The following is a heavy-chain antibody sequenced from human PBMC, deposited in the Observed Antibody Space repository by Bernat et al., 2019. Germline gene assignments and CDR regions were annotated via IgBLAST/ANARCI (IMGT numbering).Heavy chain of an antibody. CDR1: QYTFTGYY. V-gene: IGHV1-2*04. J-gene: IGHJ6*02. CDR2: INPNSGAT. D-gene: IGHD2-2*01. CDR3: ARGLPVQRMDV. Sequence: QVQLVQSGAEVKKPGASVTVSCKASQYTFTGYYLHWVRQAPGQGLEWMGWINPNSGATNYARKFQGWVTMTRDTSISTAYMELSSLKSDDTAVYYCARGLPVQRMDVWGQGTTVPVSS.